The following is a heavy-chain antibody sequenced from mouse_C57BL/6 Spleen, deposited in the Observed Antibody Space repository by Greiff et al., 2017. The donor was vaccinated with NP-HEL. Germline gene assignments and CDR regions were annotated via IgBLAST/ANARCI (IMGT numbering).Heavy chain of an antibody. J-gene: IGHJ2*01. D-gene: IGHD4-1*01. CDR1: GYSITSGYY. Sequence: EVQLQESGPGLVKPSQSLSLTCSVTGYSITSGYYWNWIRQFPGNKLEWMGYISYDGSNNYNPSLKNRISITRDTSKNQFFLKLNSVTTEDTATYYCARVNWYFDYWGQGTTLTVSS. CDR2: ISYDGSN. V-gene: IGHV3-6*01. CDR3: ARVNWYFDY.